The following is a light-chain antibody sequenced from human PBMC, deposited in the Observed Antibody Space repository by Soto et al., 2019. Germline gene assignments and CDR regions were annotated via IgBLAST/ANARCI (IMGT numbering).Light chain of an antibody. CDR3: MQALHTPIFT. V-gene: IGKV2-28*01. CDR2: LGS. Sequence: DIVMTQSPLSLPVTPGEPASISCRSSQSLLHSNGYNYLGWYLQKPGQSPQLLIYLGSNRSSGGPARFSGSGSGTDFTLKISRVVAQDVGVYDCMQALHTPIFTFGPGTKVDIK. CDR1: QSLLHSNGYNY. J-gene: IGKJ3*01.